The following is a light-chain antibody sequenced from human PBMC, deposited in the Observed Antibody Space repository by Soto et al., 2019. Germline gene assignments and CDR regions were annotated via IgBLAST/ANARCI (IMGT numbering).Light chain of an antibody. J-gene: IGKJ1*01. V-gene: IGKV3-20*01. CDR3: QQFASLPRT. CDR2: AAS. Sequence: EILLTQSPGTLSLSPGESGTLSCRASQSLSSGFLAWYQQRPGQAPRLLIYAASSRATGIPDRFSGTGSGTDFTLTISRLEPEDFAVYYCQQFASLPRTFGHGTKVDIK. CDR1: QSLSSGF.